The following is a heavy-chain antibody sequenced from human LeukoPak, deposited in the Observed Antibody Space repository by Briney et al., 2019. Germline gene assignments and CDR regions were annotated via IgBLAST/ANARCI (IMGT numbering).Heavy chain of an antibody. CDR2: ISPGGADT. Sequence: PGGSLRLSCAASGFTFSIYAMSWVRQAPGKGLEWVSAISPGGADTYYADSVKGRFTISRDNSKNTLFLQMNSLRAEDTAVYYCAKRGGYESMAAFDYWGQGTLVTVSS. V-gene: IGHV3-23*01. D-gene: IGHD3-22*01. J-gene: IGHJ4*02. CDR3: AKRGGYESMAAFDY. CDR1: GFTFSIYA.